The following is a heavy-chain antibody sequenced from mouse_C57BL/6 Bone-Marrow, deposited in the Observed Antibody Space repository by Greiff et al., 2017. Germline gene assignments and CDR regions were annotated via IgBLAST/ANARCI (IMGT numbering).Heavy chain of an antibody. J-gene: IGHJ1*03. D-gene: IGHD1-1*01. CDR2: INPSNGGT. CDR1: GYTFTSYW. Sequence: VKLQQPGTELVKPGASVKLSCKASGYTFTSYWMHWVKQRPGQGLEWIGNINPSNGGTNYNEKFKSKATLTVDKSSSTAYMQLSSLTSEDAAVYYCARAGTTVVAIYWYFDVWGTGTTVTVSA. CDR3: ARAGTTVVAIYWYFDV. V-gene: IGHV1-53*01.